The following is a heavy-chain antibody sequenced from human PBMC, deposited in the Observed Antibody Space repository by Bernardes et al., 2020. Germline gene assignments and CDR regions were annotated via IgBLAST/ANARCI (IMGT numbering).Heavy chain of an antibody. CDR1: GYTLTELS. CDR3: ATGSTVTTRTLDY. D-gene: IGHD4-4*01. J-gene: IGHJ4*02. V-gene: IGHV1-24*01. Sequence: VHVYCNVSGYTLTELSMHWVRQATGKGLEWMGGFDPEDGETIYAQKFQGRVTMTEDTSTDTAYMELSSLRSEDTAVYYCATGSTVTTRTLDYWGQGTLVTVSS. CDR2: FDPEDGET.